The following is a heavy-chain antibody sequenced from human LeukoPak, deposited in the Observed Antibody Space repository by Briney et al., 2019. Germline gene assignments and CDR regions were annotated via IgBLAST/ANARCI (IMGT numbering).Heavy chain of an antibody. CDR1: GYSFINYD. CDR2: MNPNSGHA. V-gene: IGHV1-8*01. Sequence: ASVKASCKASGYSFINYDINWVRQAPGQGLEWMGWMNPNSGHAAYAQKFQGRVTMTRNTSISTAYMELSSLRSEDTAVYYCARGLYDILTGSTYFDYWGLGTLVTVSS. J-gene: IGHJ4*02. CDR3: ARGLYDILTGSTYFDY. D-gene: IGHD3-9*01.